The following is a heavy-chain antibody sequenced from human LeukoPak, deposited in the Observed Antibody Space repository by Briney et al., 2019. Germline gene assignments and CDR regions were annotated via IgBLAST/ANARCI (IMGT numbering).Heavy chain of an antibody. J-gene: IGHJ4*02. D-gene: IGHD5-24*01. CDR2: IYPGDSDT. CDR1: GYRFTSDW. Sequence: GESLKISCKASGYRFTSDWIGWVRQMPGKGLEWMGIIYPGDSDTRYSPSFQGQVTISADKSINTAYLQWSSLKASDTAMYYCARPRDGYIFDYWGQGTLVTVSS. V-gene: IGHV5-51*01. CDR3: ARPRDGYIFDY.